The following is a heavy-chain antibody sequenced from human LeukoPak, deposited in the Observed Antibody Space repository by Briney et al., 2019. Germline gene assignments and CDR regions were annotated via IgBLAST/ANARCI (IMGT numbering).Heavy chain of an antibody. CDR3: ATTNGAWYFDL. CDR1: GFTFDDYA. CDR2: ISWNSGSI. V-gene: IGHV3-9*01. Sequence: PGGSLRLSCAASGFTFDDYAMHWVRQAPGKGLEWVSGISWNSGSIGYADSVKGRFTISRDNAKNSLYLQMNSLRAEDTAVYYCATTNGAWYFDLWGRGTLVTVSS. J-gene: IGHJ2*01. D-gene: IGHD2-8*01.